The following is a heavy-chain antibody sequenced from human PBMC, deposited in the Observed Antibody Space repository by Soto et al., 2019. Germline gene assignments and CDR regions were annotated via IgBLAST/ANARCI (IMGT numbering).Heavy chain of an antibody. CDR1: GYTFTGYY. J-gene: IGHJ6*02. Sequence: GDAVKVSYKASGYTFTGYYLHWVRQAPGQGLEWMGWINPSSGGANIAQKFQGWVTMTRDTSIDTAYMELTRLRSDDTAVYYCARDAAMGDYYHYGMDVWGQGTPVTVSS. CDR3: ARDAAMGDYYHYGMDV. CDR2: INPSSGGA. D-gene: IGHD5-18*01. V-gene: IGHV1-2*04.